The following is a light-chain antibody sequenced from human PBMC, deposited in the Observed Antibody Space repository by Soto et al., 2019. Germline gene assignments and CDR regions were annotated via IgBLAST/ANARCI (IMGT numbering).Light chain of an antibody. Sequence: EIVLTQSPGTLSLSPGERATLSCRASQSVSSSYLAWYQQKPGQAPRLLIYGASSRATGIPDRFSGSGSGTHFTLNIRRLEPEYCAVYYCQQYCSSPYTFGQGTKLEIK. J-gene: IGKJ2*01. CDR1: QSVSSSY. CDR3: QQYCSSPYT. V-gene: IGKV3-20*01. CDR2: GAS.